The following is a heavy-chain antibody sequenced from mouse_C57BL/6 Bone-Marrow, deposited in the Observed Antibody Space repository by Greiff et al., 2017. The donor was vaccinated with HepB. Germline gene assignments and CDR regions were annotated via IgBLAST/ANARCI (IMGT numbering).Heavy chain of an antibody. D-gene: IGHD2-4*01. V-gene: IGHV5-6*02. CDR1: GFTFSSYG. J-gene: IGHJ2*01. CDR2: ISSGGSYT. Sequence: EVKLVESGGDLVKPGGSLKLSCAASGFTFSSYGMSWVRQTPDKRLEWVATISSGGSYTYYPDSVKGRFTISRDNAKNTLYLQMSSLKSEDTAMYYCARHPYDSGNWGQGTTLTVSS. CDR3: ARHPYDSGN.